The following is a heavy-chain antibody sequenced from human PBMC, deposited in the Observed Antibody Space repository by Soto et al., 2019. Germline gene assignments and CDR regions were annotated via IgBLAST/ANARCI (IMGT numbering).Heavy chain of an antibody. CDR1: GGSFSGYY. Sequence: PSETLSLTCTVSGGSFSGYYWSWIRQPPGKGLEWIGEINHSGSTKYNPSLTSRVTISVDTSKNQFSLKLSSVTAADTAVYYCARYWEGYKFGYPQYYFDYWGQGALVT. D-gene: IGHD5-18*01. J-gene: IGHJ4*02. CDR2: INHSGST. V-gene: IGHV4-34*01. CDR3: ARYWEGYKFGYPQYYFDY.